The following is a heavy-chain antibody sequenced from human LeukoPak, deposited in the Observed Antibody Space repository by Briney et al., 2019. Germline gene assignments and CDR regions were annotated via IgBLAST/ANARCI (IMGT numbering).Heavy chain of an antibody. D-gene: IGHD6-6*01. Sequence: SETLSLTCTVSGGSISSYYWSWIRQPPGKGLEWIGYIYYSGSTNYNPSLKSRVTISVDTSKNQFSLKLSSVTAADTAVYYCASRGWESSSSYAFDIWGQGTMVTVSS. J-gene: IGHJ3*02. CDR2: IYYSGST. CDR1: GGSISSYY. CDR3: ASRGWESSSSYAFDI. V-gene: IGHV4-59*12.